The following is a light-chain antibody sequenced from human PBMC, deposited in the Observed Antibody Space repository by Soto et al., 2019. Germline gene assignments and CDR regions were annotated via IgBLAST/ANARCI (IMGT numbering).Light chain of an antibody. Sequence: EILMTQSPATLSVSPGASATLSCRASQSVSTNLAWYQQKPGQVPRVLIYGAFTRATGIPARFSGTGSGTEFTLTISSLQSEDFEIYYCQQYNDWPLTCGQGTKVDIK. CDR1: QSVSTN. V-gene: IGKV3-15*01. CDR3: QQYNDWPLT. CDR2: GAF. J-gene: IGKJ1*01.